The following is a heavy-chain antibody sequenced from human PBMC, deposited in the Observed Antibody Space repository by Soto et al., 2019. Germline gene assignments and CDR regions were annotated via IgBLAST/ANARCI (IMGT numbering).Heavy chain of an antibody. Sequence: PGGSLRLSWAASGFTFSDYYMSWIRQAPGRGVEAVSYISSSGSTIYYADSVKGRFTISRDNAKNSLYLQMNSLRAEDTAVYYCARDTVVFDYWGQGTLVTVSS. CDR2: ISSSGSTI. CDR1: GFTFSDYY. D-gene: IGHD4-17*01. V-gene: IGHV3-11*01. J-gene: IGHJ4*02. CDR3: ARDTVVFDY.